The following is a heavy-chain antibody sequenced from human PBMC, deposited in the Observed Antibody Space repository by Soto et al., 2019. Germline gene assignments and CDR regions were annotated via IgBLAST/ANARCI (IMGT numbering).Heavy chain of an antibody. CDR3: ARLRTYGGYYFDY. CDR2: INHSGST. V-gene: IGHV4-34*01. Sequence: KPSETLSLTCAVYGGSFSGYYWSWIRQPPGKGLEWIGEINHSGSTNYNPSLKSRVTISVDTSKNQFSLKLSSVTAADTAVYYCARLRTYGGYYFDYWGQGTLVTVSS. J-gene: IGHJ4*02. D-gene: IGHD5-12*01. CDR1: GGSFSGYY.